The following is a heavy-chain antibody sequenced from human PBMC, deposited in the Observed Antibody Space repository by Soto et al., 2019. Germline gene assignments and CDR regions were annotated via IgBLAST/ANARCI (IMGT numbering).Heavy chain of an antibody. Sequence: GGSLRLSCAASGFTFSSYSMNWVRQAPGKGLEWVSSISSSSSYIYYADSVKGRFTISRDNAKNSLYLQMNSLRAEDTAVYYCARERSIVVVVAAIDYWGQGTLVTVSS. D-gene: IGHD2-15*01. CDR1: GFTFSSYS. CDR3: ARERSIVVVVAAIDY. J-gene: IGHJ4*02. V-gene: IGHV3-21*01. CDR2: ISSSSSYI.